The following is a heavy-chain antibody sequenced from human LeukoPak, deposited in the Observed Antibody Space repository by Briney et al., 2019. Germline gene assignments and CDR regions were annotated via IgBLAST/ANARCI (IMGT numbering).Heavy chain of an antibody. CDR2: ISWNSGSI. CDR1: GFTFDDYA. J-gene: IGHJ6*03. CDR3: ARAPISGSYSQYFYMDV. Sequence: GGSLRLSCAASGFTFDDYAMHWVRQAPGKGLEWVSGISWNSGSIGYADSVKGRFTISRDNAKNSLYLQMNSLRAEDMALYYCARAPISGSYSQYFYMDVWGKGTTVTISS. D-gene: IGHD3-10*01. V-gene: IGHV3-9*03.